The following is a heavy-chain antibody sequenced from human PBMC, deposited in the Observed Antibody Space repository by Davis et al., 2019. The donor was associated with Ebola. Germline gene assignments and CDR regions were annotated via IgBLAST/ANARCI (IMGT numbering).Heavy chain of an antibody. Sequence: GGSLRLSCAASGFTVSSNYMTWVRQAPGKGLEWVSIIYSGAGGSTYYADSVKGRFTISRDNSRSTLYLQMNSLRTEDTAVYYCVTENWYRFESWGQGTLVTVSS. V-gene: IGHV3-53*01. CDR1: GFTVSSNY. D-gene: IGHD1/OR15-1a*01. CDR3: VTENWYRFES. CDR2: IYSGAGGST. J-gene: IGHJ4*02.